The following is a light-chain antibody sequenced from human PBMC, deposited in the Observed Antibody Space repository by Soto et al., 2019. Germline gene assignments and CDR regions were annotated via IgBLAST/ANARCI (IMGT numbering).Light chain of an antibody. CDR3: QQYNNYFWA. V-gene: IGKV1-5*03. CDR1: QNINTW. CDR2: KAS. J-gene: IGKJ1*01. Sequence: EIQLTPSPSTVSASVGDRVTITSRASQNINTWLDWYQQKKGKAPKXXILKASSLESGVPSRFSGSGYGTEFTITISSMQPDDLETYYCQQYNNYFWAFGQGTKVDIK.